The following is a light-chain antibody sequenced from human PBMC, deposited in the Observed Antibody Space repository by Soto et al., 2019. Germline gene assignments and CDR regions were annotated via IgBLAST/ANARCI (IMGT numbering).Light chain of an antibody. V-gene: IGLV2-8*01. J-gene: IGLJ3*02. CDR3: TSYAGSNIWV. CDR2: EVS. Sequence: QSVLTQPPSASGSPGQSVTISCTGTSSDVGAYNYVSWYQQYPGKAPKLMIYEVSKRTSGVPDRFSGSKSGKTASQTVSGLQPEDEADYYCTSYAGSNIWVFGGGTKVTVL. CDR1: SSDVGAYNY.